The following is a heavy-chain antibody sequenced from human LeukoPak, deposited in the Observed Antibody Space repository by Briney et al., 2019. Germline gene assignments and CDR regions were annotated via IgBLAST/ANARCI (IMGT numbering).Heavy chain of an antibody. D-gene: IGHD6-19*01. V-gene: IGHV4-59*08. Sequence: SETLSLTCTVSGGSISSYYWSWIRQPPGKGLEWIGYIYYSGSTNYNPSPKSRVTISVDTSKNQFSLKLSSVTAADTAVYYCASGRAGYYYYYYMDVWGKGTTVTVSS. CDR3: ASGRAGYYYYYYMDV. CDR2: IYYSGST. CDR1: GGSISSYY. J-gene: IGHJ6*03.